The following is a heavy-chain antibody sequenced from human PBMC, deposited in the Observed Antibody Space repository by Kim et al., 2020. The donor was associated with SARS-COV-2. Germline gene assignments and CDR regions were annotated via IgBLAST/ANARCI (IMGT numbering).Heavy chain of an antibody. CDR2: ISSSGSTI. J-gene: IGHJ5*02. CDR3: ARWKYPTSIVVVTAGWFDP. D-gene: IGHD2-21*02. V-gene: IGHV3-48*03. CDR1: GFTFSSYE. Sequence: GGSLRLSCAASGFTFSSYEMNWVRQAPGKGLEWVSYISSSGSTIYYADSVKGRFTISRDNAKNSLYLQMNSLRAEDTAVYYCARWKYPTSIVVVTAGWFDPWGQGTLVTVSS.